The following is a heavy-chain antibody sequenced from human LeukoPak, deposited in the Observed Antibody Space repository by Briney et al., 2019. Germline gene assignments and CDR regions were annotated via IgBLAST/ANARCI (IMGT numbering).Heavy chain of an antibody. J-gene: IGHJ4*02. CDR1: GFTFSSYS. D-gene: IGHD5-12*01. CDR3: ARESSSGYSGYDPVAFDY. Sequence: GGSLRLSCAASGFTFSSYSMNWVRQAPGKGLEWVSSISSSSSYIYYADSVKGRFTISRDNAKNSLYLQMNSLRAEDTAMYYCARESSSGYSGYDPVAFDYWGQGTLITVSS. V-gene: IGHV3-21*01. CDR2: ISSSSSYI.